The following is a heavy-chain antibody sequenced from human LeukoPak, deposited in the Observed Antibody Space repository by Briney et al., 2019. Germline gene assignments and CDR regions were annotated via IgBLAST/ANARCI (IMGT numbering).Heavy chain of an antibody. CDR1: GYTFTGYY. D-gene: IGHD2-15*01. CDR2: INPNSGGT. V-gene: IGHV1-2*02. J-gene: IGHJ5*02. Sequence: ASVKVSCKASGYTFTGYYMHWVRQAPGQGLEWMGWINPNSGGTNYAQKFQGRVTMTRDTSISTAYMELSRLRSDDTAVYYCARENVVVVAAYNWFDPWGQGTLVTVSS. CDR3: ARENVVVVAAYNWFDP.